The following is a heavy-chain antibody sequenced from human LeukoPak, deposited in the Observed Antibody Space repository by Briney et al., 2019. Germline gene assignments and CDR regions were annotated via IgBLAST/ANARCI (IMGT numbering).Heavy chain of an antibody. J-gene: IGHJ6*02. D-gene: IGHD3/OR15-3a*01. V-gene: IGHV1-8*01. Sequence: ASVKVSCKASGYTFTSYDIHWVRQATGQGLEWMGRMNPNRGDTDYAQKFQGRVTITRDTSASTAYMELSSLRSEDTAVYYCARVVMEDWLSPPNSYGMDVWGQGTTVTVSS. CDR2: MNPNRGDT. CDR3: ARVVMEDWLSPPNSYGMDV. CDR1: GYTFTSYD.